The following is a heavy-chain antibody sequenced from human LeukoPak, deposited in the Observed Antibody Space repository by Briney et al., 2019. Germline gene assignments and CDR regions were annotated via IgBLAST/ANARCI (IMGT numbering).Heavy chain of an antibody. J-gene: IGHJ4*02. CDR2: ISSSSSYI. Sequence: PGGSLRLSCAASGFTVSGNYMSWVRQAPGKGLEWVSSISSSSSYIYYADSVKGRFTISRDNAKNSLYLQMNSLRAEDTAVYYCARDTTATGYFDYWGQGTLVTVSS. D-gene: IGHD4-17*01. CDR1: GFTVSGNY. CDR3: ARDTTATGYFDY. V-gene: IGHV3-21*01.